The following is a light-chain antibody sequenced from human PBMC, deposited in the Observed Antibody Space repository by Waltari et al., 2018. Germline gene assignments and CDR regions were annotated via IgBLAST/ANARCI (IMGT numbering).Light chain of an antibody. Sequence: DIVMTQSPPSLAVIPGQAASISCRSSQSLHHSNGNNYLDWYLQKPGQSPQLLIYFACKRASGVPDRFSGSASGIDFTLTISRVEAEDVGVYYCMQGLETPWTFGQGTKVEMK. CDR1: QSLHHSNGNNY. CDR2: FAC. V-gene: IGKV2-28*01. J-gene: IGKJ1*01. CDR3: MQGLETPWT.